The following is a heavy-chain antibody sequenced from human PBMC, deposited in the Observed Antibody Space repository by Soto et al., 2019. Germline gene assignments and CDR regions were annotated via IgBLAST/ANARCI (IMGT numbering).Heavy chain of an antibody. Sequence: GGSLRLSCAASGFTFSDYYMSWIRQAPGKGLEWVSYISSSGSTIYYADSVKGRFTISRDNAKNSLYLQMNSLRAEDTAVYYCAQDRSLIGTTRFDYWGQGTLVTVSS. J-gene: IGHJ4*02. CDR2: ISSSGSTI. D-gene: IGHD1-7*01. V-gene: IGHV3-11*01. CDR1: GFTFSDYY. CDR3: AQDRSLIGTTRFDY.